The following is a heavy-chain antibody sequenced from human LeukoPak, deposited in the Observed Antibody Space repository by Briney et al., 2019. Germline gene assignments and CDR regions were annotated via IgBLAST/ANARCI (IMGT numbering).Heavy chain of an antibody. D-gene: IGHD3-16*01. CDR3: ARGVTGGVISYYYYMDV. CDR2: ISSSGSTM. Sequence: GGSLRLSCAASGFTFSSYEMNWVRQAPGKGLEWVSYISSSGSTMYYADSVKGRFTISRDNAKNSLYLQMNSLRAEDTAVYYCARGVTGGVISYYYYMDVWGKGTTVTISS. CDR1: GFTFSSYE. V-gene: IGHV3-48*03. J-gene: IGHJ6*03.